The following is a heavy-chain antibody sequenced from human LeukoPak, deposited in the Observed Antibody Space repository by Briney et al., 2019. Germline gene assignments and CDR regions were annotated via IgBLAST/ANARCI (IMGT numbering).Heavy chain of an antibody. CDR3: ARSPAGANYYLDV. D-gene: IGHD1-14*01. CDR2: FSSCGSYI. Sequence: GGSLRLSCAASGFTFSSYSMNGVRRARGEGLEWVLYFSSCGSYIYYADSVEGRFTISRDSAEHSLYLHMHSLRAEETAVYYCARSPAGANYYLDVWGKGTTVTTSS. J-gene: IGHJ6*03. V-gene: IGHV3-21*01. CDR1: GFTFSSYS.